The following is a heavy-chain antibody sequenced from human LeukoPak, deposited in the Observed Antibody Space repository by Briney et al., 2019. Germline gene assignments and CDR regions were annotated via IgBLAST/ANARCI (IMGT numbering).Heavy chain of an antibody. J-gene: IGHJ4*02. CDR1: GFTVGSNY. CDR2: IYSGGST. CDR3: ATIISFQGYSYGQYYFDY. D-gene: IGHD5-18*01. V-gene: IGHV3-66*01. Sequence: GGSLRLSCAASGFTVGSNYMSWVRQAPGKGLEWVSVIYSGGSTYYADSVKGRFTISRDNSKNTLYLQMNSLRAEDTAVYYCATIISFQGYSYGQYYFDYWGQGTLVTVSS.